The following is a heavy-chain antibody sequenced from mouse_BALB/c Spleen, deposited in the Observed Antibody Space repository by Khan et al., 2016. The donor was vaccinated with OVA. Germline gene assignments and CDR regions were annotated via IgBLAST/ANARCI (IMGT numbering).Heavy chain of an antibody. CDR3: ARRGLRWDFDD. CDR2: INHSTGYT. V-gene: IGHV1-7*01. J-gene: IGHJ2*01. CDR1: GYTFINYW. Sequence: QVQLQQSGAELAKPGASVKMSCKASGYTFINYWILWVKQRPGPGLEWIGYINHSTGYTAYNKNFKDKATLTADKSSSTAYMQLSSLTSEDSAVYYCARRGLRWDFDDWGQGPTLTVSS. D-gene: IGHD1-1*01.